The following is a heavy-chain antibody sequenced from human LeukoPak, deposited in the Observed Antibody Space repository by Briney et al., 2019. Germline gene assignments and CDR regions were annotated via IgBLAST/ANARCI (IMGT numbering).Heavy chain of an antibody. Sequence: GGSLRLSCAASAFTFSNAWMNWVRQAPGKGLEWVSAISGSGGSTYYADSVKGRFTISRDNSKNTLYLQMNSLRAEDTAVYYCAKCRSSWRPIDFDYWGQGTLVTVSS. V-gene: IGHV3-23*01. CDR1: AFTFSNAW. CDR3: AKCRSSWRPIDFDY. D-gene: IGHD6-13*01. CDR2: ISGSGGST. J-gene: IGHJ4*02.